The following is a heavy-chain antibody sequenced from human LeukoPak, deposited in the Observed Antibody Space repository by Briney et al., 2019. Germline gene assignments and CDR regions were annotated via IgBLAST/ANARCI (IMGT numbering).Heavy chain of an antibody. V-gene: IGHV1-3*01. Sequence: GASVKVSCKASGYTFTSYAMHWVRQAPGQRLEWMGWINAGDGNTKYSQKFQGRVTITRDTSASTAYMGLSSLRSEDTAVYYCARDLDFYGSGSYVYWGQGTLVTVSS. CDR3: ARDLDFYGSGSYVY. CDR1: GYTFTSYA. D-gene: IGHD3-10*01. CDR2: INAGDGNT. J-gene: IGHJ4*02.